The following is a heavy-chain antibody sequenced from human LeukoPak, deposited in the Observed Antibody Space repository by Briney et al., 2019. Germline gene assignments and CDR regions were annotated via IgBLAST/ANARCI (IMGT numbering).Heavy chain of an antibody. Sequence: GGSLRLSCAASGFTVSSNYMSWVRQAPGKGLEWVSVIYSGGSTYYADSVTGRFTISRDNSKNTMYLQMNSLRAEDTAVYYCARGGVALWDYYYYGMDVWGQGTTVTVSS. CDR1: GFTVSSNY. V-gene: IGHV3-66*01. CDR2: IYSGGST. CDR3: ARGGVALWDYYYYGMDV. J-gene: IGHJ6*02. D-gene: IGHD3-3*01.